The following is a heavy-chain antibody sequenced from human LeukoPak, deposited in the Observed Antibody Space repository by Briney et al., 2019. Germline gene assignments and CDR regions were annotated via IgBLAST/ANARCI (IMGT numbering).Heavy chain of an antibody. J-gene: IGHJ4*02. CDR3: ARAGGASDSSGWYVFDY. D-gene: IGHD6-19*01. CDR2: INPNSGGT. Sequence: ASVTVSCKASGYTFTGYYIHWVRQAPGQGLKWMGWINPNSGGTNYAQMFQGWVTMTRDTSISTAYMELSRLRSGDTAVYYCARAGGASDSSGWYVFDYWGQGTLVTVSS. CDR1: GYTFTGYY. V-gene: IGHV1-2*04.